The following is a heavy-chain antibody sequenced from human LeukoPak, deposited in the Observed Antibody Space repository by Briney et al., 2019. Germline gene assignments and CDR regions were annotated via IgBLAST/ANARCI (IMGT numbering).Heavy chain of an antibody. D-gene: IGHD3-9*01. CDR3: ARAYYDILTGRNWFDP. CDR2: INPNSGGT. CDR1: GYTFTGYY. Sequence: ASVKVSCKASGYTFTGYYMHWVRQAPGQGLEWMGWINPNSGGTNYAQKFQGRVTMTRDTSISTAYMELSRLRSDDTAVYYCARAYYDILTGRNWFDPWGQGTLVTVSS. V-gene: IGHV1-2*02. J-gene: IGHJ5*02.